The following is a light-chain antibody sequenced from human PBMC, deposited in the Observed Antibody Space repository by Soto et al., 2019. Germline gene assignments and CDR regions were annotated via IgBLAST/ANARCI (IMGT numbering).Light chain of an antibody. Sequence: DIQLTQCPSRLSASVGDRVTITCRASQGLXDFLNWDQQKPGKAPKLLXSSASSLQSGGPARLSGSGSGADFTLSITSLQPEYFSTYYCQQSYGATITFGQGTRLEIK. CDR3: QQSYGATIT. J-gene: IGKJ5*01. CDR1: QGLXDF. V-gene: IGKV1-39*01. CDR2: SAS.